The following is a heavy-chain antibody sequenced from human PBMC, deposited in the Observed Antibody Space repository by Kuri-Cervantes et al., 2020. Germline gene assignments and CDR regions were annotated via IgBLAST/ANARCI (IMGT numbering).Heavy chain of an antibody. CDR2: IYHSGST. CDR3: VGVVGATRGIHF. CDR1: GYSISSGYY. Sequence: GSLRLSCAVSGYSISSGYYWGWIRQPPGKGLEWIGSIYHSGSTYYNPSLKSRVTISVDTSKNQFSLKLSSVTAADTAVYYCVGVVGATRGIHFWGQGTLVTVSS. D-gene: IGHD1-26*01. J-gene: IGHJ4*02. V-gene: IGHV4-38-2*01.